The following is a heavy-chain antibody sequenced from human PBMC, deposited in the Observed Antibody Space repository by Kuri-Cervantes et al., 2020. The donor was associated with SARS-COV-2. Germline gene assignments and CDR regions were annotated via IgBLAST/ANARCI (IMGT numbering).Heavy chain of an antibody. V-gene: IGHV4-34*01. J-gene: IGHJ4*02. Sequence: GSLRLSCAVYGGSFSGYYWSWIRQPPGKGLEWIASMYHSGTTFYNPSLKSRVTISVDTSKNQFSLKLSSVTAADTAVYYCASESSVQRLFDYWGQGTPVTVSS. CDR3: ASESSVQRLFDY. CDR2: MYHSGTT. D-gene: IGHD6-25*01. CDR1: GGSFSGYY.